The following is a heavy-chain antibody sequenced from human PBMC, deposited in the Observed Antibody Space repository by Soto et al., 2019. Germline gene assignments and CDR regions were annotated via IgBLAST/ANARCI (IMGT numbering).Heavy chain of an antibody. D-gene: IGHD2-2*01. CDR2: ISSAGDSS. CDR1: GFTFSSYE. CDR3: ARVYCSTTTCHVQAFDS. V-gene: IGHV3-48*03. Sequence: PGGSLRLSCAASGFTFSSYEMNWVRQAPGKTLEWVSYISSAGDSSYYADSVKSRFTISRDNAKNSLYLQMNSLRVEDTAVYYCARVYCSTTTCHVQAFDSWGQGTLLTVSS. J-gene: IGHJ4*02.